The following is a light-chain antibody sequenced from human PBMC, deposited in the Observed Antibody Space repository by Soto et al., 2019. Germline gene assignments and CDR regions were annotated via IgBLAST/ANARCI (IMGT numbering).Light chain of an antibody. V-gene: IGKV1-39*01. CDR1: QSISSY. CDR2: VAS. J-gene: IGKJ5*01. CDR3: QQSYGTPIT. Sequence: DIQMTQSPSSLSASVGDRVTITCRSSQSISSYLNWYHQKPGKAPNLLIYVASSLQSEVPSRFSGSGSGTDFTLTITSLQPDNFATYYCQQSYGTPITFGQGTRLEIK.